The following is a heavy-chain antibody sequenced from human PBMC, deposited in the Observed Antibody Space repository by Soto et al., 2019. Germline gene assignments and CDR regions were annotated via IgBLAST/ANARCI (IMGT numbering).Heavy chain of an antibody. D-gene: IGHD2-15*01. J-gene: IGHJ6*02. V-gene: IGHV3-21*01. CDR1: GFNFNSYT. CDR2: ISSSGYI. CDR3: GTGCSGASCFQEMDV. Sequence: GGSLRLSCAASGFNFNSYTINWVRQAPGKRLEWLSSISSSGYIFSTDSVRGRFTISRDNAKNSVYLQLTSPRAEDTAVYLCGTGCSGASCFQEMDVWGQGATVTVSS.